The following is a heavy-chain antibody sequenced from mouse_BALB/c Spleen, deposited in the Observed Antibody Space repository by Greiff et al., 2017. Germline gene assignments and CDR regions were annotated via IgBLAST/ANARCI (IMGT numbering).Heavy chain of an antibody. J-gene: IGHJ3*01. Sequence: EVQVVESGPSLVKPSQTLSLTCSVTGDSITSGYWNWIRKFPGNKLEYMGYISYSGSTSYNPSLKRRISITRDTSKNQYYLQLNSVTTEDTATYYCARWDYGPAWVADWGQGTLVTVSA. CDR2: ISYSGST. CDR1: GDSITSGY. D-gene: IGHD1-2*01. V-gene: IGHV3-8*02. CDR3: ARWDYGPAWVAD.